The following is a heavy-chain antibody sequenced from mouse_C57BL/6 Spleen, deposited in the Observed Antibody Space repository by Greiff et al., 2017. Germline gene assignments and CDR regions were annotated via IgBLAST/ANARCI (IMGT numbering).Heavy chain of an antibody. CDR2: ISNGGGST. V-gene: IGHV5-12*01. J-gene: IGHJ3*01. Sequence: VQLKQSGGGLVQPGGSLKLSCAASGFTFSDYYMYWVRQTPEKRLEWVAYISNGGGSTYYPDTVKGRFTISRDNAKNTLYLQMSRLKSEDTAMYYCARHGDYDDGAWFAYWGQGTLVTVSA. D-gene: IGHD2-4*01. CDR3: ARHGDYDDGAWFAY. CDR1: GFTFSDYY.